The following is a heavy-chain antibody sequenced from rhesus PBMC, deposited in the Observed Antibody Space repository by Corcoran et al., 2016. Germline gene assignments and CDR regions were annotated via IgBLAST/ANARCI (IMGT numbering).Heavy chain of an antibody. Sequence: QVQLVQSGAEVKKPGSSVKVSCKASGYTFTDYHMHWVRQTPRQGLEWMGWINPYNGNTKYAPKFQGRVTMTRDTSTSTAYMELSSLRSEDTAVYYCAREGVYTVTMFDYWGQGVLVTVSS. CDR2: INPYNGNT. CDR1: GYTFTDYH. V-gene: IGHV1S2*01. J-gene: IGHJ4*01. D-gene: IGHD4-23*01. CDR3: AREGVYTVTMFDY.